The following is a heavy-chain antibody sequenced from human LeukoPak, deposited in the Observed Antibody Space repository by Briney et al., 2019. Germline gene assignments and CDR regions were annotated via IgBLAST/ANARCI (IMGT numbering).Heavy chain of an antibody. CDR2: IKSKTDGGTT. CDR1: GFTFSNAW. CDR3: TTEGWLLTSQRYYFDY. V-gene: IGHV3-15*01. D-gene: IGHD5-12*01. J-gene: IGHJ4*02. Sequence: PGGSLRLSCAASGFTFSNAWMSWVRQAPGKGLEWVGRIKSKTDGGTTDYAAPVKGRFTISRDDSKNTLYLQMNSLKTEDTAVYYCTTEGWLLTSQRYYFDYWGREPWSPSPQ.